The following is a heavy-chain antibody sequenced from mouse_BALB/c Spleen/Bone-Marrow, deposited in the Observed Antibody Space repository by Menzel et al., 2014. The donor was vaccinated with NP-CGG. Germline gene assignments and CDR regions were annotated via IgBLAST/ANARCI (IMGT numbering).Heavy chain of an antibody. J-gene: IGHJ4*01. Sequence: QVQLKQSGPELVKPGASVKISCKASGYAFSNSWMNWVKQRPGQGLEWIGRIYPGDGDTYYNGKLKDKATLTAGKSSSTAYMQLSSLTSVDPAVYFCARSDGYRAMDYWGQGTSVTVSS. CDR3: ARSDGYRAMDY. CDR1: GYAFSNSW. V-gene: IGHV1-82*01. CDR2: IYPGDGDT. D-gene: IGHD2-3*01.